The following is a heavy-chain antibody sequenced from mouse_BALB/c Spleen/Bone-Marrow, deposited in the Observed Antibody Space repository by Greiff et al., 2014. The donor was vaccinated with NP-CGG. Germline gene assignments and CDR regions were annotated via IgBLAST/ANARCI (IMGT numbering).Heavy chain of an antibody. CDR3: ARDDGSTYGGDYFDY. V-gene: IGHV3-6*02. CDR1: GYSITNNYY. Sequence: EVQLQQSGPGLVIPSQSLPLTCSVTGYSITNNYYWNWIRQFPGNKLEWMGYIKYDSTNNYNPSLKNRISITRDTSKNQFFLKLNSVTTEDTATYYCARDDGSTYGGDYFDYRGQGTTLTVSS. J-gene: IGHJ2*01. D-gene: IGHD1-1*01. CDR2: IKYDSTN.